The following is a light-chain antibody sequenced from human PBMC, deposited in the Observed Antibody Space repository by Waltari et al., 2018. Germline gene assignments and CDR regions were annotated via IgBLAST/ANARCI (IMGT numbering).Light chain of an antibody. CDR3: QSYDSSLSGSV. V-gene: IGLV1-40*01. CDR2: GNS. CDR1: SSNNGAGYD. J-gene: IGLJ3*02. Sequence: QSVLTQPPSVSGAPGQRVTISCPGSSSNNGAGYDVHWYQQLPGTAPKLLIYGNSNRPSGVPDRFSGSKSGTSASLAITGLQAEDEADYYCQSYDSSLSGSVFGGGTKLTVL.